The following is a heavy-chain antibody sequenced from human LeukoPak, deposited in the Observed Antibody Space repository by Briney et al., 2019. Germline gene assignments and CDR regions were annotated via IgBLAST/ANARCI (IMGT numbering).Heavy chain of an antibody. V-gene: IGHV3-74*01. CDR2: INTDGNTR. D-gene: IGHD6-13*01. CDR3: GRGRNAAASD. CDR1: GITISRYW. Sequence: GGSLRLSCVGSGITISRYWMHWVRQAPGKGLVWVSRINTDGNTRNYADSVKGRFTISRDDAKNTMYLQMNSLRAEDTAVYYCGRGRNAAASDWGQGILVTVSS. J-gene: IGHJ4*02.